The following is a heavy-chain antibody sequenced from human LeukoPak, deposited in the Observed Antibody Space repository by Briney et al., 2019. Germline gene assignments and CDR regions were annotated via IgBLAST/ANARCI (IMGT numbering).Heavy chain of an antibody. CDR2: ISAYNGNT. Sequence: GASVKVSCKASGYTFTSYGISWVRQAPGQGLEWMGWISAYNGNTNYAQKLQGRATMTTDTSMSTAYMELSRLTSDDTAVYYCARDRGPAHSGWHRPPSNWFHPWGQGTLVTVSS. CDR3: ARDRGPAHSGWHRPPSNWFHP. D-gene: IGHD6-19*01. V-gene: IGHV1-18*01. CDR1: GYTFTSYG. J-gene: IGHJ5*02.